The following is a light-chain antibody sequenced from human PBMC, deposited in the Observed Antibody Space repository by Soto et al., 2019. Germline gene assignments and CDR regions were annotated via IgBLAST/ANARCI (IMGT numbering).Light chain of an antibody. CDR3: QQYHDWPPLT. J-gene: IGKJ4*01. CDR2: AAS. Sequence: DIQMTQSPSSLSASVGDRGTITCRASQSISSYLNWYQQKPGKAPNLLIYAASSLQSGVPPRFSASGSGTEFTLTISSLQSEDFAVYYCQQYHDWPPLTFGGGTQVEIK. V-gene: IGKV1-39*01. CDR1: QSISSY.